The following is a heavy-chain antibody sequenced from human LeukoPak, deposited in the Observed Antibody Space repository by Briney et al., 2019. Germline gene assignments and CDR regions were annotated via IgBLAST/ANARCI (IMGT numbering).Heavy chain of an antibody. V-gene: IGHV3-23*01. Sequence: GGSLRLSCAASGFIFSEYSMSWVRQAPGKGLEWIAAIRYNDRTHYADSVKGRFTISRDNSKSTVYLQMNSLRVEDTATYYCAKDKPPDQVLYIAWPHWGQGTQVTVSS. CDR3: AKDKPPDQVLYIAWPH. J-gene: IGHJ4*02. CDR1: GFIFSEYS. D-gene: IGHD2-15*01. CDR2: IRYNDRT.